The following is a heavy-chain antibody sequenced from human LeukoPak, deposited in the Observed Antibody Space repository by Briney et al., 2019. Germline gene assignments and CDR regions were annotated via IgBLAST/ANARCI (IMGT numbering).Heavy chain of an antibody. J-gene: IGHJ4*02. V-gene: IGHV1-2*02. D-gene: IGHD3-3*01. CDR2: INSNTGDT. Sequence: ASVKVSCKASGYTFTDYYIHWVRQAPGQGPEWMGWINSNTGDTKYAQKFQGRVTMTRDTSISTAYMELSRLRSDDTAVYYCARDTPETYYDFWSGYYTRYYFDYWGQGTLVTVSS. CDR3: ARDTPETYYDFWSGYYTRYYFDY. CDR1: GYTFTDYY.